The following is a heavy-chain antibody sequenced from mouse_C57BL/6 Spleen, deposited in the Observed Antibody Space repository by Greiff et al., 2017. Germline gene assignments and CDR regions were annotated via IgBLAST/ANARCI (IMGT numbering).Heavy chain of an antibody. CDR1: GYTFTSYW. CDR2: IYPGSGCT. Sequence: QVQLQQPGAELVKPGASVKMSCKASGYTFTSYWITWVKQRPGHGLEWIGDIYPGSGCTNYNEKFKSKATLTVDTSSSTAYMQLSSLTSEDSAVYYCARFYDYDEGWYFDVWGTGTTVTVSS. D-gene: IGHD2-4*01. V-gene: IGHV1-55*01. J-gene: IGHJ1*03. CDR3: ARFYDYDEGWYFDV.